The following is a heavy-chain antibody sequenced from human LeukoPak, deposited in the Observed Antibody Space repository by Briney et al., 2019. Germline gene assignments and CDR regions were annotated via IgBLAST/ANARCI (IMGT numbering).Heavy chain of an antibody. J-gene: IGHJ3*02. D-gene: IGHD3-3*01. CDR1: GYTFTSYA. CDR2: INAGNGNT. V-gene: IGHV1-3*01. Sequence: GASVKVSCKASGYTFTSYAMHWVRQAPGQRLEWMGWINAGNGNTKYSQKFQGRVTITRDTSASTAYMELSSLRSEDTAVYYCARWDLRLLEWSHDAFDIWGQGTMVTVSS. CDR3: ARWDLRLLEWSHDAFDI.